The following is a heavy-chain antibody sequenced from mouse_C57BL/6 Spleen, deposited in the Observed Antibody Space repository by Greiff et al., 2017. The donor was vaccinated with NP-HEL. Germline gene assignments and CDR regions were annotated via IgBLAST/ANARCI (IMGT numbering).Heavy chain of an antibody. CDR2: IDPSDSYT. CDR1: GYTFTSYW. Sequence: QVQLKQPGAELVKPGASVKLSCKASGYTFTSYWMQWVKQRPGQGLEWIGEIDPSDSYTNYNQKFKGKATLTVDTSSSTAYMQLSSLTSEDSAVYYCAGSSYNFDVWGTGTTVTVSS. D-gene: IGHD1-1*01. V-gene: IGHV1-50*01. J-gene: IGHJ1*03. CDR3: AGSSYNFDV.